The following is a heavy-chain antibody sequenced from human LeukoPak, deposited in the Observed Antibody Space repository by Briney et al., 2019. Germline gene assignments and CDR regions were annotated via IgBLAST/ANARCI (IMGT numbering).Heavy chain of an antibody. CDR1: GYTFTGYY. CDR3: ATTYYYDGSGYYYSDWFDP. CDR2: INPNSGGT. V-gene: IGHV1-2*02. J-gene: IGHJ5*02. D-gene: IGHD3-22*01. Sequence: ASVKVSCKASGYTFTGYYMHWVRQAPGQGLEWMGWINPNSGGTNYAQKFQGRVTMTRDTSISTAYMELSRLRSDDTAVYYCATTYYYDGSGYYYSDWFDPWGQGTLVTVSS.